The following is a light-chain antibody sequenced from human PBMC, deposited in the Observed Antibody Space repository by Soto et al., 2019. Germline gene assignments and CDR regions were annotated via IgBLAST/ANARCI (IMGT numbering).Light chain of an antibody. CDR1: QGISNY. CDR3: QQYGSSGT. V-gene: IGKV1-9*01. Sequence: IQLTQSPSSLSASVGDRVTITCRASQGISNYVAWYQQKPGKAPKLLIYAASTLQSGVPSRFSGSGSGTDFTLTISRLEPEDFAVYYCQQYGSSGTFGQGTKVDIK. CDR2: AAS. J-gene: IGKJ1*01.